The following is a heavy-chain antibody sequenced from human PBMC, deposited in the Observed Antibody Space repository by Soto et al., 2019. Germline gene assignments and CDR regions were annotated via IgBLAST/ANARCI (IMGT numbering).Heavy chain of an antibody. CDR3: ASLSSLNWFDP. CDR1: GGSISSYY. J-gene: IGHJ5*02. Sequence: ETLSLTCTVSGGSISSYYWSWIRQPPGKGLEWIGYIYYSGSTNYNPSLKSRVTISVDTSKNQFSLKLSSVTAADTAVYYCASLSSLNWFDPWGQGTLVTVSS. V-gene: IGHV4-59*01. D-gene: IGHD6-13*01. CDR2: IYYSGST.